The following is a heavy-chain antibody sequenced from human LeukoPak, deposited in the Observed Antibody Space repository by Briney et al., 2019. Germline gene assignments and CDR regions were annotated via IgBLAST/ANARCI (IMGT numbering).Heavy chain of an antibody. V-gene: IGHV3-30*03. CDR3: ATSSTALFDY. CDR2: ISYDGSNK. D-gene: IGHD2-2*01. CDR1: GFTFSSYG. J-gene: IGHJ4*02. Sequence: PGGSLRLSCAASGFTFSSYGIHWVRQAPGKGLEWVAVISYDGSNKYYADSVKGRFTISRDNSKNTLYLQMNSLRAEDTAVYSCATSSTALFDYWGQGTLVTVSS.